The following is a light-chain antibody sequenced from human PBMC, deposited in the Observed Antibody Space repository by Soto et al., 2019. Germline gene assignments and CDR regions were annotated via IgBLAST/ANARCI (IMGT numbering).Light chain of an antibody. V-gene: IGKV1-39*01. CDR2: AAS. Sequence: IQMTQSPSSLSASLVDRVTITCRASQSISSYLNWYQQKPGKAPKLLIYAASSLQSGVPSRFSGSGSGTDFTLTISSLQSEDFAVYYCQQYENWPRTFGQGTKVDIK. CDR3: QQYENWPRT. CDR1: QSISSY. J-gene: IGKJ1*01.